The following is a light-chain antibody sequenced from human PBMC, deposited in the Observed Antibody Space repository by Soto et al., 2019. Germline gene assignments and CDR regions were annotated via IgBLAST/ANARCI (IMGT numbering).Light chain of an antibody. CDR3: QQYDNLPPFT. J-gene: IGKJ5*01. CDR2: DAS. V-gene: IGKV1-33*01. CDR1: QTISSW. Sequence: DIQMTQSPSTLSVSVGDRVTITCRASQTISSWLAWYQQKSGKAPKLLIYDASNLETGVPSRFSGSGSGTDFTFNISSLQPEDIATYYCQQYDNLPPFTFGQGTRLEIK.